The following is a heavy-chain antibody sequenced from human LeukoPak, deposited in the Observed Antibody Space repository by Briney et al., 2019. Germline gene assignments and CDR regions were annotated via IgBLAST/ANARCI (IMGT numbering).Heavy chain of an antibody. CDR3: ARARGAPYRHPFVERIAPYYFDD. J-gene: IGHJ4*02. Sequence: ASVKVSCKASGYNFNTYDINWVRQTGGQGLEWMGWMSPNSGKTAYAQKFQGRVTMSRNTSIATVYMEVSSLTSDDTAVYFCARARGAPYRHPFVERIAPYYFDDWGQGTLVTVSS. V-gene: IGHV1-8*01. D-gene: IGHD2-21*01. CDR2: MSPNSGKT. CDR1: GYNFNTYD.